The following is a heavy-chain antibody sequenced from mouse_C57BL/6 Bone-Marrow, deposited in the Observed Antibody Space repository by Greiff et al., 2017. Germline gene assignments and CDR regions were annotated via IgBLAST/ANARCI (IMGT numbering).Heavy chain of an antibody. V-gene: IGHV1-69*01. J-gene: IGHJ2*01. D-gene: IGHD2-2*01. Sequence: QVQLMQPGAGLVMPGASVKLSCAASGFTFTSYWMPWVQQTPGPGLEWVGAIDPSDSYTNYNQKFKGKSTLTVDKSSSTAYMQLSSLTSEDSAVYYCAREGSTMVPYYFDDWGKGTTLTVSS. CDR2: IDPSDSYT. CDR1: GFTFTSYW. CDR3: AREGSTMVPYYFDD.